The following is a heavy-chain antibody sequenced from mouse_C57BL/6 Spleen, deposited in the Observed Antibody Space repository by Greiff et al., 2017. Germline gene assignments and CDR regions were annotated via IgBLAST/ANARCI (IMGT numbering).Heavy chain of an antibody. V-gene: IGHV1-82*01. CDR1: GYAFSSSW. Sequence: VQLQQSGPELVKPGASVKISCKASGYAFSSSWMNWVKQRPGKGLEWIGRIDPGDGDTNYNGKFKGKATLTADKSSSTAYMLLSILTSADSAVYDCAWSYYSNYGDAMDYWGQGASVTVSA. CDR3: AWSYYSNYGDAMDY. CDR2: IDPGDGDT. J-gene: IGHJ4*01. D-gene: IGHD2-5*01.